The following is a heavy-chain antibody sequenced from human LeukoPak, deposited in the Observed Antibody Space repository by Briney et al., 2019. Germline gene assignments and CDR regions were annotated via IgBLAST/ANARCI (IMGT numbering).Heavy chain of an antibody. J-gene: IGHJ4*02. CDR2: ISYDGSNK. D-gene: IGHD3-3*01. V-gene: IGHV3-30*03. CDR1: GFTFSSYG. Sequence: GGSLRLSCAASGFTFSSYGMHWVRQAPGKGLEWVAVISYDGSNKYYADSVKGRFTISRDNSKNTLYLQMNSLRPEDTAVYYCARDFEGITIFGAPFRWGQGTLVTVSS. CDR3: ARDFEGITIFGAPFR.